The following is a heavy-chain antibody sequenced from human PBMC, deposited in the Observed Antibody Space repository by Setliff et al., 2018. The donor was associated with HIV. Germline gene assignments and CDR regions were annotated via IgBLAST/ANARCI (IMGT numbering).Heavy chain of an antibody. Sequence: PSETLSLTCTVSGGSITTSTFYWGWIRQPPGKGLEWIGSIYYSGSTYYNPSLKSRLTITQHTSKNHFSLSLSSVTAADTAVYYCARQYGAVKSVVTVVAKYFPHWGQGTLVTVSS. CDR1: GGSITTSTFY. D-gene: IGHD2-21*02. V-gene: IGHV4-39*01. CDR3: ARQYGAVKSVVTVVAKYFPH. CDR2: IYYSGST. J-gene: IGHJ1*01.